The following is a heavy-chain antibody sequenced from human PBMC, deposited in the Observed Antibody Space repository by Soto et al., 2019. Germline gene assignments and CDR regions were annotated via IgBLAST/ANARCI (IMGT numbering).Heavy chain of an antibody. J-gene: IGHJ4*02. CDR2: LNPKSGNT. Sequence: ASVKVSCKASGYTFTTYYFDWVRHAPGQGLEWMGWLNPKSGNTGSAQKFQGRVTMTRDSSISTVYMELSSLSSDDTAIYYCARVAGSPDYWGQGTLVTVSS. D-gene: IGHD1-26*01. CDR3: ARVAGSPDY. V-gene: IGHV1-8*01. CDR1: GYTFTTYY.